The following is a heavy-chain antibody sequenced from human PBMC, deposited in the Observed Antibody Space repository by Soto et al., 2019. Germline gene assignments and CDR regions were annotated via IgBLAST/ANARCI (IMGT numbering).Heavy chain of an antibody. D-gene: IGHD2-2*01. CDR1: RFTFGSYS. CDR2: ISGSGGST. J-gene: IGHJ5*02. Sequence: PGGSLRLSCAASRFTFGSYSMNWVRQATRQGLEWVSAISGSGGSTYYADSVKGRFTISRDNSKNTLYLQMNSLRAEDTAVYYCAREISGYCSSTSCYEYNWFDPWGQGTLVTVSS. CDR3: AREISGYCSSTSCYEYNWFDP. V-gene: IGHV3-23*01.